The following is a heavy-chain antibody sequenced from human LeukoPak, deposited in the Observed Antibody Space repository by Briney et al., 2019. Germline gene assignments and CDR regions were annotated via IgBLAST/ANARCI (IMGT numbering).Heavy chain of an antibody. J-gene: IGHJ4*02. D-gene: IGHD4-11*01. CDR1: GFTFGDFS. CDR2: ISSKPYGATP. CDR3: TRANTVFTDY. V-gene: IGHV3-49*03. Sequence: GGSLRLSCTGSGFTFGDFSITWFRQAPGKGLDWVGFISSKPYGATPEYAASVRGRFIISRDDSKSIAHLQMNSLKVEDSAVYFCTRANTVFTDYWGQGTLVTVSS.